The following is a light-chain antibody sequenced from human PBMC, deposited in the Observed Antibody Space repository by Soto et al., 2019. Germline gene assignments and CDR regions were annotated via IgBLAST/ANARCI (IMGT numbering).Light chain of an antibody. CDR2: EVS. Sequence: QSVLTQPASVSGSPGRSITISCTGTSSDLGADNYVSWYQQHPGKAPKLVIYEVSKRPSGVSNRFSGSKSGNTASLTISGLQAEDEADYYCTSCTSTSTPYVFGTGTKLTVL. CDR3: TSCTSTSTPYV. J-gene: IGLJ1*01. CDR1: SSDLGADNY. V-gene: IGLV2-14*01.